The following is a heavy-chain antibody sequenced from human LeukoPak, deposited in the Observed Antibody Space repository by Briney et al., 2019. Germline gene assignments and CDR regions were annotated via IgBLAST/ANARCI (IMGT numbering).Heavy chain of an antibody. V-gene: IGHV1-18*01. CDR3: ARVRVWGSYRPRYFDY. J-gene: IGHJ4*02. Sequence: ASVKASCKASGYTFTSYGISWVRQAPGQRLEWMGWISAYNGNTNYAQKLQGRVTMTADTSTSTAYMELRSLRSDDTAVYYCARVRVWGSYRPRYFDYWGQGTLVTVSS. CDR2: ISAYNGNT. CDR1: GYTFTSYG. D-gene: IGHD3-16*02.